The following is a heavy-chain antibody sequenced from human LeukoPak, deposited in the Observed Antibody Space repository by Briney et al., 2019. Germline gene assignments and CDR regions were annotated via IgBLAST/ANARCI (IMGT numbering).Heavy chain of an antibody. CDR2: ISGSGGST. Sequence: GGSLRLSCAASGFTFSTYAMSWVRQAPGKGLEWVSAISGSGGSTYYADSVKGRFTISRDNSKNTLYLQMNSLRAEDTAVYYCAGVGATGGPARITDYWGQGTLVTVSS. V-gene: IGHV3-23*01. CDR1: GFTFSTYA. CDR3: AGVGATGGPARITDY. D-gene: IGHD1-26*01. J-gene: IGHJ4*02.